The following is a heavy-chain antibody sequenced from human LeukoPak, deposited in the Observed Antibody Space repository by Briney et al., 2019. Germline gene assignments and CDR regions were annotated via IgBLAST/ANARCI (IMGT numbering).Heavy chain of an antibody. D-gene: IGHD6-25*01. CDR3: ARSAAADAFDI. J-gene: IGHJ3*02. CDR1: GGSISSYY. Sequence: SETLSLTCTGSGGSISSYYWSWIRQPPGKGLEWIGYIYYSGSTNYNPSLKSRVTISVDTSKNQFSLKLSSVTAADTAVYYCARSAAADAFDIWGQGTMVTVSS. V-gene: IGHV4-59*08. CDR2: IYYSGST.